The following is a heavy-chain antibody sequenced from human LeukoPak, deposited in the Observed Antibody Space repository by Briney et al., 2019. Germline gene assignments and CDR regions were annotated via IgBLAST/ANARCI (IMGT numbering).Heavy chain of an antibody. J-gene: IGHJ4*02. CDR3: AEGLHSFDY. V-gene: IGHV3-48*03. CDR1: GFTFSSYE. Sequence: GGSLRLSCAASGFTFSSYEMNWVRQAPGKGLEWVSYISSSGSTIYYADSVKGRFTISRDNAKNTLYLQMNSLRAEDTAIYYCAEGLHSFDYWGQGTLVTVSS. CDR2: ISSSGSTI.